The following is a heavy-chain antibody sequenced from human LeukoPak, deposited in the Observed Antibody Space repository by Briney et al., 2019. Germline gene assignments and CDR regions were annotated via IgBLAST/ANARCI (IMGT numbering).Heavy chain of an antibody. J-gene: IGHJ4*02. CDR1: EFTFSAYW. Sequence: PGGSLRLSCAASEFTFSAYWMHWVRQAPGKGLVWVSRIRGDGSMTNYADSVKGRFTISRDNAKNTLYLQMNSLRAEDTAVYYCARERYSSSSYYFDYWGQGTLVTASS. V-gene: IGHV3-74*01. CDR3: ARERYSSSSYYFDY. CDR2: IRGDGSMT. D-gene: IGHD6-6*01.